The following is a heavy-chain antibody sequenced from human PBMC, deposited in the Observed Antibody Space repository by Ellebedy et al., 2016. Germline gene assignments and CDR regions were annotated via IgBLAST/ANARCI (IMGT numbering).Heavy chain of an antibody. J-gene: IGHJ6*02. CDR3: ARLNYNWNDYYYYGMDV. CDR1: GGSISSYY. Sequence: SETLSLTCTVSGGSISSYYWSWIRQPPGKGLEWIGYIYYSGSTKYNPSLKSRVTISVDTSKNQFSLKVSSVTAADTAVYYCARLNYNWNDYYYYGMDVWGQGTTVTVSS. CDR2: IYYSGST. V-gene: IGHV4-59*08. D-gene: IGHD1-20*01.